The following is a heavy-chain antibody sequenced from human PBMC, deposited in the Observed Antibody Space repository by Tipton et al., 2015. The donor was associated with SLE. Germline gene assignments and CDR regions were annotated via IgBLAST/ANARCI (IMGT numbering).Heavy chain of an antibody. Sequence: LRLSCTVSGGSISSYYWSWIRQPAGKGLEWIGRIYTSGSTNYNPSLKSRVTISVDTSKNQFSLKLSSVTAADTAVYYCARGGPWTYYYDSSGSNWFDPWGQGTLVTVSS. CDR3: ARGGPWTYYYDSSGSNWFDP. V-gene: IGHV4-4*07. CDR2: IYTSGST. J-gene: IGHJ5*02. CDR1: GGSISSYY. D-gene: IGHD3-22*01.